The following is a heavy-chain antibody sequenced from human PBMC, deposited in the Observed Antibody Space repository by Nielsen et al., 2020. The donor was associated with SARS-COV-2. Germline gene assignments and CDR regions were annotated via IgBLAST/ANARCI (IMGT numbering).Heavy chain of an antibody. V-gene: IGHV1-69*13. D-gene: IGHD1-26*01. J-gene: IGHJ6*02. CDR1: GGTFSSYA. CDR3: ARDGSGSYSYYYYGMDV. Sequence: SVKSCKASGGTFSSYAISWVRQAPGQGLEWMGGIIPIFGTANYAQKFQGRVTITADESASTAYMELSSLRSEDTAVYYCARDGSGSYSYYYYGMDVWGQGTTVTVSS. CDR2: IIPIFGTA.